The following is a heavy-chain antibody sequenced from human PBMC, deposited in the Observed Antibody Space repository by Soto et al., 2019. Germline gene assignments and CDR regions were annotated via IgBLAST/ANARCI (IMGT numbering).Heavy chain of an antibody. Sequence: ASVKVSCKASGYTFTGYYMHWVRQAPGQGLEWMGWINPNSGGTNYAQKFQGRVTMTRDTSISTAYMELSRLRSDDTAVYYCAXDHLRYFDWFPPYGMDVWGQGTTVTVSS. D-gene: IGHD3-9*01. V-gene: IGHV1-2*02. CDR3: AXDHLRYFDWFPPYGMDV. CDR2: INPNSGGT. J-gene: IGHJ6*02. CDR1: GYTFTGYY.